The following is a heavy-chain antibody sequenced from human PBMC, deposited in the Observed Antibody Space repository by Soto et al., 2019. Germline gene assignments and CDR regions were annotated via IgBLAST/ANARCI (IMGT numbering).Heavy chain of an antibody. J-gene: IGHJ5*02. Sequence: ASVKVSCKASGYTFTGYYMHWVRQAPGQGLEWMGWINPNSGGTNYAQKFQGRVTMTRDTSISTAYMELSRLRSDDTAVYYGARSYGSGSYYNWFDPWGQGTLVTVSS. CDR1: GYTFTGYY. D-gene: IGHD3-10*01. CDR3: ARSYGSGSYYNWFDP. CDR2: INPNSGGT. V-gene: IGHV1-2*02.